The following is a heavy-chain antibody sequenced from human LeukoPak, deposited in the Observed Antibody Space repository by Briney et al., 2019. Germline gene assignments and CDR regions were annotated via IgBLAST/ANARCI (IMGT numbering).Heavy chain of an antibody. J-gene: IGHJ3*02. CDR1: GGSFSSYY. V-gene: IGHV4-34*01. D-gene: IGHD1-1*01. CDR2: IYYSGST. CDR3: ARDSPKNGNAFDI. Sequence: SETLSLTCAVYGGSFSSYYWSWIRQPPGKGLEWIGSIYYSGSTYYNPSLKSRVTISVDTSKNQFSLKLSSVTAADTAVYYCARDSPKNGNAFDIWGQGTMVTVSS.